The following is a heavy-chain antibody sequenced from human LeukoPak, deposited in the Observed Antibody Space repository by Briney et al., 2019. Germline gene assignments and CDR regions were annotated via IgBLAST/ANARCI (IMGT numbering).Heavy chain of an antibody. CDR3: ASGGYKLNY. Sequence: ASVKVSCKASGYTFTDHYIHWARQALGQGLEWMGWITPNTGGTNYAQKFQGRVTMTTDTSSSTAYMDLSRLTSDDTAMFYCASGGYKLNYWGQGTLVTVSS. CDR1: GYTFTDHY. CDR2: ITPNTGGT. D-gene: IGHD5-18*01. J-gene: IGHJ4*02. V-gene: IGHV1-2*02.